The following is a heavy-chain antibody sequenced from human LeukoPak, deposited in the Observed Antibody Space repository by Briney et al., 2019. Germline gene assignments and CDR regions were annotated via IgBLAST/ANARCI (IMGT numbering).Heavy chain of an antibody. D-gene: IGHD7-27*01. CDR1: GFTFSSYW. Sequence: GGSLRLSCAASGFTFSSYWMSWVRQAPGKGLEWVANIRQDGSEKYYVDSVKGRFTISRDNAKNSLYLQINSLRAEDTAVYYCAKQGRGYRALGYWGQGTLVTVSS. J-gene: IGHJ4*02. V-gene: IGHV3-7*01. CDR2: IRQDGSEK. CDR3: AKQGRGYRALGY.